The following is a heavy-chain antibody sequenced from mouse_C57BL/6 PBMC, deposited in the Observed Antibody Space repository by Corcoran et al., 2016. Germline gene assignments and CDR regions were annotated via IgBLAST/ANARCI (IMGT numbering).Heavy chain of an antibody. D-gene: IGHD1-2*01. V-gene: IGHV3-6*01. CDR3: ARYGLYFDY. CDR1: GYSITSGYY. J-gene: IGHJ2*01. CDR2: ISYDGSN. Sequence: DVQLQESGPGLVKPSQSLSLTCSVTGYSITSGYYWNWIRQFPGNKLEWMGYISYDGSNNYNPSLKNRISITRDTSKNQFFLKLNSVTTEDTATYYCARYGLYFDYWGQGTTLTVSS.